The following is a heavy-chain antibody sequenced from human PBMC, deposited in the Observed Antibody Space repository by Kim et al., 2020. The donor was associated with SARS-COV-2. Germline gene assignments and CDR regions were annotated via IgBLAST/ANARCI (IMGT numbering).Heavy chain of an antibody. J-gene: IGHJ4*02. V-gene: IGHV3-33*01. CDR3: ARGDRSSDFDF. CDR2: N. D-gene: IGHD3-22*01. Sequence: NYNETSVKGRFTIPQDNFNTTLYLKRNSLRAEDTAVYYCARGDRSSDFDFWGQGTLVTVSS.